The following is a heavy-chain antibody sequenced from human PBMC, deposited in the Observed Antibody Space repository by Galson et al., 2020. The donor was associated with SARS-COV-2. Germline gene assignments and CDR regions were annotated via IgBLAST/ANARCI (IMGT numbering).Heavy chain of an antibody. CDR2: IWYDGTRA. J-gene: IGHJ4*02. V-gene: IGHV3-33*01. CDR1: GFTLSNHG. Sequence: GGSLRLSCTASGFTLSNHGMHWVRQAPGKGLESVALIWYDGTRASHADSVKGRFTISRDTSTDTLYLQMNSLTVDDTAIYYCAGDMARGAYDVGGQGTLVAVAS. D-gene: IGHD3-22*01. CDR3: AGDMARGAYDV.